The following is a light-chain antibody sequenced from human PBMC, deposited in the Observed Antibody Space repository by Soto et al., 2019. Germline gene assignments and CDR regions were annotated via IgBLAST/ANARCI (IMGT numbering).Light chain of an antibody. CDR2: SNN. CDR3: AEWVDSLNGPV. V-gene: IGLV1-44*01. J-gene: IGLJ2*01. Sequence: QSVLTQPASASGTPGQRVTISCYGSSSNIGSNTVNWYQQLPGTAPKLLIYSNNQRPSVVPDRFSGSKSGTSAPLAISGLQSEDEADYYCAEWVDSLNGPVFGGGTKVTVL. CDR1: SSNIGSNT.